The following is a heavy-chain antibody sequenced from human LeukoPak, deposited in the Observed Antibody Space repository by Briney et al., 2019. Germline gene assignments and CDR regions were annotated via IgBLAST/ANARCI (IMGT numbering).Heavy chain of an antibody. CDR3: AKDRTSTVFGVIRDFDY. CDR1: GFTFSNYA. D-gene: IGHD3-3*01. CDR2: ISGSGEKT. J-gene: IGHJ4*02. Sequence: GGSLRLSCAASGFTFSNYALCWVRQAPGKGLEWVSAISPISGSGEKTYYADSVKGRFTISRDNSRDTLYLQMNSLTAEDTAVYYCAKDRTSTVFGVIRDFDYWGPGILVVVSP. V-gene: IGHV3-23*01.